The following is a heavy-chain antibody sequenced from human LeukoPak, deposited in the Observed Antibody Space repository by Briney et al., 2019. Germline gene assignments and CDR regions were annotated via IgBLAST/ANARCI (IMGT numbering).Heavy chain of an antibody. V-gene: IGHV1-46*01. CDR1: VYSFTMHY. CDR3: ARDNSVEDIAWWCDP. CDR2: INPTGDAT. D-gene: IGHD2-15*01. Sequence: ASVTLSFNATVYSFTMHYIHWLGQAPRQALEWMGLINPTGDATRHASKFRGRLTMTRDTSTSTDYMELRSLSSEDTAIYYCARDNSVEDIAWWCDPWGQGTLVTVSS. J-gene: IGHJ5*02.